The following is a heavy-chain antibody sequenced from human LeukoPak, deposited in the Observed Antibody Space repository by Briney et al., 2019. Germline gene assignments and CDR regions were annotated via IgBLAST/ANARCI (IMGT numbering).Heavy chain of an antibody. J-gene: IGHJ2*01. D-gene: IGHD4-17*01. CDR1: GGSISSYY. Sequence: SETLSLTCTVSGGSISSYYWSWIRQPPGKELEWIGYIYYSGSTNYNPSLKSRVTISVDTSKNQFSLKLSSVTAADTAVYYCARPMTTVTPWYFDLWGRGTLVTVSS. CDR2: IYYSGST. V-gene: IGHV4-59*08. CDR3: ARPMTTVTPWYFDL.